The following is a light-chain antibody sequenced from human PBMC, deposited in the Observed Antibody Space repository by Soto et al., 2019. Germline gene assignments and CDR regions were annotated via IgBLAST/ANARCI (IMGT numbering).Light chain of an antibody. V-gene: IGKV1-5*03. J-gene: IGKJ1*01. Sequence: DIQMTQSPCTLSASVGDRVTITCRASQSISSWLAWYQQKPGKAPKLLIYKASSLESGVPSRFSGSGSGTEFTLTISSLQPDDFATYYCQQYNSYRRTFGQGTKVEIK. CDR2: KAS. CDR1: QSISSW. CDR3: QQYNSYRRT.